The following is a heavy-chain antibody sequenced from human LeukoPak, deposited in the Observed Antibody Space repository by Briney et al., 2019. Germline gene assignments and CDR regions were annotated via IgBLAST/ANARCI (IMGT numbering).Heavy chain of an antibody. Sequence: GGSLRLSCGASGFTFSSYAMSWVRQAPGKGLEWVSGISGSGDNTYYAGSVKGRFTISRDNSKNTLYVQVNSLGTEDTAAYYCAKGSYYDSSGSFYFDYWGQGTLVTVSS. CDR3: AKGSYYDSSGSFYFDY. CDR1: GFTFSSYA. D-gene: IGHD3-22*01. CDR2: ISGSGDNT. J-gene: IGHJ4*02. V-gene: IGHV3-23*01.